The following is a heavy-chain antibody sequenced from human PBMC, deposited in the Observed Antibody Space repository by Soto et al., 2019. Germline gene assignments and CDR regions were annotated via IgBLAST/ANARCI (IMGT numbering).Heavy chain of an antibody. J-gene: IGHJ6*01. CDR2: IDYTGGTT. CDR1: GFTFSILA. Sequence: EVQLLESGGGLVQPGGSLRLSCAASGFTFSILAMGWVRQAPGKGLEWVSVIDYTGGTTYYTDSVKGRFIISRDNAKNSLYLQMNSLRAEDTAVYYCARDHKGGYYYYGMDVW. CDR3: ARDHKGGYYYYGMDV. V-gene: IGHV3-23*01.